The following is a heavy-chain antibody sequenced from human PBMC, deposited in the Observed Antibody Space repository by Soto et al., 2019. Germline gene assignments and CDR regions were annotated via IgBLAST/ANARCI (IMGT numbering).Heavy chain of an antibody. J-gene: IGHJ4*02. CDR3: ARVPPGIAAPLNY. Sequence: GASVKVSCKASGGTFSSYAISWVRQAPGQGLEWMGGIIPTFGTANYAQKFQGRVTITADESTSTAYMELNSLRAEDTAVYYCARVPPGIAAPLNYWGQGTLVTVSS. V-gene: IGHV1-69*13. D-gene: IGHD6-13*01. CDR1: GGTFSSYA. CDR2: IIPTFGTA.